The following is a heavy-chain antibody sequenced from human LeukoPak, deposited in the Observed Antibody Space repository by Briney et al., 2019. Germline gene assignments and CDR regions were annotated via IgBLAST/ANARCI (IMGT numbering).Heavy chain of an antibody. CDR2: IYHSGST. J-gene: IGHJ2*01. Sequence: LRLSCAASGFTVSSNYMSWIRQPPGKGLEWIRYIYHSGSTYYNPSLKSRVTISVDWSKNQFSLKLSSVTAADTAVYYCARDSSSGHWFFDLWGRGTLVTVSS. D-gene: IGHD3-22*01. CDR1: GFTVSSNY. CDR3: ARDSSSGHWFFDL. V-gene: IGHV4-30-2*01.